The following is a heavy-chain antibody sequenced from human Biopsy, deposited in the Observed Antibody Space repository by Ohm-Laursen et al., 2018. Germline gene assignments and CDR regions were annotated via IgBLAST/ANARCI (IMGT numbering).Heavy chain of an antibody. CDR1: GGDISNYY. CDR2: IYSSGST. Sequence: SVTLSLTWSVSGGDISNYYWSWIRQPAGQGRVWIRSIYSSGSTNFNPSLKSRVTISVDTSKNQFSLKLSSVTAADTAVYFCARGSSYGYDFDYWGQGTLVAVSS. CDR3: ARGSSYGYDFDY. J-gene: IGHJ4*02. V-gene: IGHV4-4*07. D-gene: IGHD5-18*01.